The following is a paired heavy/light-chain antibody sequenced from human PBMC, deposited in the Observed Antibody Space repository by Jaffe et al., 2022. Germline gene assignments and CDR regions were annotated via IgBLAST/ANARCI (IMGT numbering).Light chain of an antibody. V-gene: IGKV1-12*01. CDR3: QQANSFPHIT. CDR1: QGISSW. CDR2: AAS. J-gene: IGKJ5*01. Sequence: DIQMTQSPSSVSASVGDRVTITCRASQGISSWLAWYQQKPGKAPKLLIYAASSLQSGVPSRFSGSGSGTDFTLTISSLQPEDFATYYCQQANSFPHITFGQGTRLEIK.
Heavy chain of an antibody. CDR1: GYTFTSYY. Sequence: QVQLVQSGAEVKKPGASVKVSCKASGYTFTSYYMHWVRQAPGQGLEWMGIINPSGGSTSYAQKFQGRVTMTRDTSTSTVYMELSSLRSEDTAVYYCARVKVGYYGSGSYYKIYYFDYWGQGTLVTVSS. V-gene: IGHV1-46*01. J-gene: IGHJ4*02. D-gene: IGHD3-10*01. CDR2: INPSGGST. CDR3: ARVKVGYYGSGSYYKIYYFDY.